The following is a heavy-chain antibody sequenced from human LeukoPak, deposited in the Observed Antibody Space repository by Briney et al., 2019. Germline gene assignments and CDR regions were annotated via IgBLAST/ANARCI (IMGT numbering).Heavy chain of an antibody. V-gene: IGHV4-39*01. CDR2: IYYSGTT. D-gene: IGHD2-8*02. CDR3: ARRYCTGGSCYFDY. CDR1: GGSISSSSYY. J-gene: IGHJ4*02. Sequence: TPSETLSLTCTVSGGSISSSSYYWGWIRQPPGKGLEWIGSIYYSGTTYYNPSLTSRVTISIDTSKNQFSLKLSSVTAADTAVHYCARRYCTGGSCYFDYWGQGTLVTVSS.